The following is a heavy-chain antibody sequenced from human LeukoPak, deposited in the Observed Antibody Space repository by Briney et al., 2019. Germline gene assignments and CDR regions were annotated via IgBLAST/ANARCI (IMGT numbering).Heavy chain of an antibody. CDR2: IYYSGST. J-gene: IGHJ4*02. V-gene: IGHV4-59*01. D-gene: IGHD2-15*01. CDR3: ARGLYCSGGSCYSGLGW. CDR1: GGSSSSYY. Sequence: PSETLSLTCTVSGGSSSSYYWSWVRQPPGKGLEWIGYIYYSGSTNYNPSLKSRVTISVDTSKNQFSLKLSSVTAADTAVYYCARGLYCSGGSCYSGLGWWGQGTLVTVSS.